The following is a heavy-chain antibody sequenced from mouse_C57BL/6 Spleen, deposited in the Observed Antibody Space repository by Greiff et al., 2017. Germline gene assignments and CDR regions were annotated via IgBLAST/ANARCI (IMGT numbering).Heavy chain of an antibody. Sequence: QVQLQQPGAELVKPGASVKLSCKASGYTFTSYWMHWVKQRPGQGLEWIGMIHPNSGSTNYNEKFKGKATLTVDKSSSTAYMQLSSLTSEDSAVYDCARWPSLIAAVVGGWYFDVWGTGTTVTVSS. D-gene: IGHD1-1*01. CDR3: ARWPSLIAAVVGGWYFDV. J-gene: IGHJ1*03. CDR1: GYTFTSYW. CDR2: IHPNSGST. V-gene: IGHV1-64*01.